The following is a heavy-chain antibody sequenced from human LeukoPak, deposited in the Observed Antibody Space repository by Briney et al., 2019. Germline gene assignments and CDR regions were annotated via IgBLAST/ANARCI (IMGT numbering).Heavy chain of an antibody. CDR3: ARAEPDSSSWYTVLGY. V-gene: IGHV3-30*01. CDR1: GFTFSSYA. CDR2: ISYDGSNK. D-gene: IGHD6-13*01. Sequence: GGSLRLSCAASGFTFSSYAMHWVRQAPGKGLEWVAVISYDGSNKYYADSVKGRFTISRDNSKNTLYLQMNSLRAEDTAVYYCARAEPDSSSWYTVLGYWGQGTLVTVSS. J-gene: IGHJ4*02.